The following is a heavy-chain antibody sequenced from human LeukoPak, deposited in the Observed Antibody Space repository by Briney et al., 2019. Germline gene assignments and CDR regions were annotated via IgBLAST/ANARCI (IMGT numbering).Heavy chain of an antibody. Sequence: AGGSLRLSCAASGFTVRSYSMDWVRQAPGKGLEWVSSINSGSSYIYYADSVKGRFTISRDNSKNTLYLQMNSLRAEDTAVYYCARDSGYWGQGTLVTVSS. V-gene: IGHV3-21*04. CDR1: GFTVRSYS. D-gene: IGHD3-10*01. CDR2: INSGSSYI. J-gene: IGHJ4*02. CDR3: ARDSGY.